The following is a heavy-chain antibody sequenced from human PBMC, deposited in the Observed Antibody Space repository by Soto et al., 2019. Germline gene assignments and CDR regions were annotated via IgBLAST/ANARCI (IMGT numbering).Heavy chain of an antibody. Sequence: SVKVSCKASGGTFSSYTISWVRQAPGQGLEWMGRIIPILGIANYAQKFQGRVTITADKSTSTAYMELSSLRSEDTAVYYCARAEYCSSTSCYSHGSWFDPWGQGTLVTVSS. CDR2: IIPILGIA. CDR1: GGTFSSYT. D-gene: IGHD2-2*01. J-gene: IGHJ5*02. CDR3: ARAEYCSSTSCYSHGSWFDP. V-gene: IGHV1-69*02.